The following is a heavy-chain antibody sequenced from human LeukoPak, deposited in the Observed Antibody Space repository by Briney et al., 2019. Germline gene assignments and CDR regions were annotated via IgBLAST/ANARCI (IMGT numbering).Heavy chain of an antibody. D-gene: IGHD2-15*01. Sequence: PGGSLRLSCAASGFTFSSYSMNWVRQAPGKGLEWVSSISSSSSYIYYADSVKGRFTISRDNAKNSLYLQMNSLRAEDTAVYYCARDEEDRYCSGGSCYGDTGVFDYWGQGTLVTVSS. CDR3: ARDEEDRYCSGGSCYGDTGVFDY. J-gene: IGHJ4*02. CDR1: GFTFSSYS. CDR2: ISSSSSYI. V-gene: IGHV3-21*01.